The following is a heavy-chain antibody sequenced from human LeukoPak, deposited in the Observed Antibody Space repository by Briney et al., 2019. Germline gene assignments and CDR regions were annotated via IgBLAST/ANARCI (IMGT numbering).Heavy chain of an antibody. CDR1: GFTFSSYA. D-gene: IGHD3-10*01. CDR2: INHSGST. J-gene: IGHJ5*02. CDR3: ARRMTYYYGSGSYWRYNWFDP. Sequence: GSLRLSCAASGFTFSSYAMSWVRQAPGKGLEWIGEINHSGSTNYNPSLKSRVTISVDTSKNQFSLRLSSVTAADTAVYYCARRMTYYYGSGSYWRYNWFDPWGQGTLVTVSS. V-gene: IGHV4-34*01.